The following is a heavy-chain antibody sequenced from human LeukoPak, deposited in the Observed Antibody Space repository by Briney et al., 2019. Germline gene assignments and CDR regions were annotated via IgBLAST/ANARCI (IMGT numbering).Heavy chain of an antibody. Sequence: GGSLRLSCAASGFTFSSYAMSWVRQAPGKGLEWVSAISGSGGSTYYADSVKGRFTICRDNAKNSLYLQMNSLRAEDTAVYYCARELAATGTFHYYYMDVWGKGTTVTVSS. D-gene: IGHD6-13*01. CDR1: GFTFSSYA. J-gene: IGHJ6*03. CDR3: ARELAATGTFHYYYMDV. V-gene: IGHV3-23*01. CDR2: ISGSGGST.